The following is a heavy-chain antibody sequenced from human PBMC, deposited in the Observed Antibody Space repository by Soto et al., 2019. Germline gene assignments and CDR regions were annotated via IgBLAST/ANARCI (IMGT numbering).Heavy chain of an antibody. J-gene: IGHJ3*01. V-gene: IGHV4-39*01. CDR2: IYYSGST. Sequence: PSETLSLTCTVSGGSISSSRYSWGWIRQPPGKGLEWIGSIYYSGSTYYNPSLKSRVTISVDASKNQFSLKLSSVTAADTAVYYCARVWGGAFDFWGQGTMVT. CDR3: ARVWGGAFDF. D-gene: IGHD3-10*01. CDR1: GGSISSSRYS.